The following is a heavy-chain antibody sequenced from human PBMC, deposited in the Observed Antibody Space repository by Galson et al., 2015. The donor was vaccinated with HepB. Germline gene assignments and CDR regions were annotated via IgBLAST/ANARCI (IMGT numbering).Heavy chain of an antibody. Sequence: SLRLSCAASGFPFSYYAMTWVRQAPGKGLEWVSATTPSGDNTYSADSLKGRFTISRDNSKNTVFLQMNSLRADDTAIYFCAKVFPEKTDGWYRQALYYFDSWGQGTRVTVSS. CDR1: GFPFSYYA. D-gene: IGHD6-19*01. CDR3: AKVFPEKTDGWYRQALYYFDS. V-gene: IGHV3-23*01. J-gene: IGHJ4*02. CDR2: TTPSGDNT.